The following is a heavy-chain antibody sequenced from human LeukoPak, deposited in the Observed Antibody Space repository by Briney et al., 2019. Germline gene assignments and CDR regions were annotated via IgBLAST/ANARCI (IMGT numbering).Heavy chain of an antibody. J-gene: IGHJ4*02. CDR2: TYYRSKWYY. CDR1: GDSVSSNSAA. Sequence: SQTLSLTCAISGDSVSSNSAAWNWIRQSPSRGLEWLGRTYYRSKWYYDYALSVKSRITINPDTSKNQFSLKLSSVTAADTAVYYCARRSPRTRWDDYWGQGTLVTVSS. V-gene: IGHV6-1*01. CDR3: ARRSPRTRWDDY. D-gene: IGHD1-26*01.